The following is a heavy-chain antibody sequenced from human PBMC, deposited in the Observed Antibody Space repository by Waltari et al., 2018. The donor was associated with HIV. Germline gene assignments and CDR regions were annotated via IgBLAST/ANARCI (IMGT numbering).Heavy chain of an antibody. CDR1: GFTFDYSA. CDR3: AKGRTGYYYYYMDV. Sequence: EVQLVESGGGLVQPGRSLRLYCAASGFTFDYSAIYWVRQAPGKGLEWVSGISWNSGSIGYADSVKGRFTISRDNAKNSLYLQMNSLRAEDTALYYCAKGRTGYYYYYMDVWGKGTTVTVSS. CDR2: ISWNSGSI. V-gene: IGHV3-9*01. J-gene: IGHJ6*03.